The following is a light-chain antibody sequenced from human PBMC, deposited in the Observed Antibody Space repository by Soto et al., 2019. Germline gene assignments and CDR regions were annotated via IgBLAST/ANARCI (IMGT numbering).Light chain of an antibody. V-gene: IGKV1-39*01. CDR2: GAS. Sequence: DIQMTQSPSSLSASVGDRVAITCRASQSNSNYLNWYQHRPGKAPQLLIYGASSLQSGVPSRFSGSGSGTDFTLIITGLQPEDFATYSCQEGYSSSRTFGQGTTVEIK. CDR1: QSNSNY. J-gene: IGKJ1*01. CDR3: QEGYSSSRT.